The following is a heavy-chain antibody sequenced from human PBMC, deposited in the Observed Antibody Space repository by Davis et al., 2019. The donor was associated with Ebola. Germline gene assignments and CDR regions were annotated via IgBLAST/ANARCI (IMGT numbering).Heavy chain of an antibody. CDR2: ISYDGSNK. Sequence: GESLKISCAASGFTFSDYYMSWIRQAPGKGLEWVAVISYDGSNKYYADSVKGRFTISRDNSKNTLYLQMNSLRAEDTAVYYCARGRFCSSTSCYNDYMDVWGKGTTVTVSS. CDR3: ARGRFCSSTSCYNDYMDV. V-gene: IGHV3-30-3*01. D-gene: IGHD2-2*02. J-gene: IGHJ6*03. CDR1: GFTFSDYY.